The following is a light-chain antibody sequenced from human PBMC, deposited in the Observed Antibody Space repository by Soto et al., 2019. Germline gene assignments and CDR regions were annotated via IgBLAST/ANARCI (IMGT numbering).Light chain of an antibody. Sequence: QSVLTQPPSVSGAPGQRVTISCTGSSSNIGAGYDVHWYQQLPGTAPKLLIYGNSNRPSGVPDRFSGSKSGTSASLAITGLQAEDEADYYCQSYDISLREVFGGGTKVTVL. CDR2: GNS. CDR3: QSYDISLREV. V-gene: IGLV1-40*01. J-gene: IGLJ2*01. CDR1: SSNIGAGYD.